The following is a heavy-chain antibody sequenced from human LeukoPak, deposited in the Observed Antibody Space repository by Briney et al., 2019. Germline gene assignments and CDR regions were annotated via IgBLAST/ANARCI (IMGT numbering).Heavy chain of an antibody. V-gene: IGHV3-53*01. Sequence: PGGSLRLSCAASGFTVSSNYMTWVRQAPGKGLEWLSVIYSDGSTYYADSVKGRFTISRDNSKSTLYLQMNSLRAEDTAVYYCARIPIVLITSGGYWGQGTLVTVSS. J-gene: IGHJ4*02. CDR1: GFTVSSNY. CDR3: ARIPIVLITSGGY. D-gene: IGHD3-22*01. CDR2: IYSDGST.